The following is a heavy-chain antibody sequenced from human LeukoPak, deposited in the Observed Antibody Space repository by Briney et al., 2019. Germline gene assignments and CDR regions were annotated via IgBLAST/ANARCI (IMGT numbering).Heavy chain of an antibody. V-gene: IGHV6-1*01. D-gene: IGHD3-10*01. CDR1: GDTVSSNSAA. J-gene: IGHJ4*02. Sequence: SQTLSLTCAISGDTVSSNSAAWNWIRQSPSRGLEWLGRTYYRSKWYKDYAVSVKGRITINPDTSKNQFSLHLNSVTPEDTALYYCARDRAGIPDYRFDYWGQGTLVTVSS. CDR2: TYYRSKWYK. CDR3: ARDRAGIPDYRFDY.